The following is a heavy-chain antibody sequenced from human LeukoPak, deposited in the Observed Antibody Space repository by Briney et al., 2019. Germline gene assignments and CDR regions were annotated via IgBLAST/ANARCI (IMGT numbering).Heavy chain of an antibody. CDR1: GFTFSSHA. J-gene: IGHJ4*02. D-gene: IGHD3-3*01. V-gene: IGHV3-23*01. CDR2: ISGSGGKT. Sequence: GGSLRLSCGAPGFTFSSHAMNWVRQAPGKGLEWVPGISGSGGKTYYADSVKGRFTISRDNSKNSVYLQLNSLRAEDTAVYYCAKGERGYYEQIEEWGQGTLVTVSS. CDR3: AKGERGYYEQIEE.